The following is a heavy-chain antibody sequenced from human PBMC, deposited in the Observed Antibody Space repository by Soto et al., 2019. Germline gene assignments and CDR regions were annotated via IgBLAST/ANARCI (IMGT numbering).Heavy chain of an antibody. V-gene: IGHV3-23*01. CDR2: ISGSGGST. CDR1: GFTFSSYA. Sequence: GGSLRLSCAASGFTFSSYAMSWVRQAPGKGLEWVSAISGSGGSTYYADSMKGRFTISRDNSKNTLYLQMNSLRAEDTAVYYCAKVKWFGELSITEIFDYWGQGTLVTVSS. CDR3: AKVKWFGELSITEIFDY. D-gene: IGHD3-10*01. J-gene: IGHJ4*02.